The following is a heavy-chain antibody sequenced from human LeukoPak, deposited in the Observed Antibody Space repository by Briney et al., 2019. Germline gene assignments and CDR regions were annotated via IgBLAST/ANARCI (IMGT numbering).Heavy chain of an antibody. V-gene: IGHV3-48*03. CDR1: GFTFSSYE. CDR2: ISSSGSTI. Sequence: GGSLRLSCAASGFTFSSYEMNWVRQAPGKGLEWVSYISSSGSTIYYADSVKGRFTISRDNSRNMLYVQMNSLRAEDTAVYYCAKDPLPYDPWGQGTLVTVSS. J-gene: IGHJ5*02. CDR3: AKDPLPYDP.